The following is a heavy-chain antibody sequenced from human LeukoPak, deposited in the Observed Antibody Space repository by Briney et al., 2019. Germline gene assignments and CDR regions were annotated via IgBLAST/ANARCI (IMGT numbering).Heavy chain of an antibody. D-gene: IGHD3-22*01. V-gene: IGHV3-23*01. CDR2: ISGSGAST. CDR1: GFTFSSYS. J-gene: IGHJ4*02. CDR3: AKGPRYYDSSGYLDY. Sequence: PGGSLRLSCAASGFTFSSYSMSWVRQAPGKGLEWVSVISGSGASTYYADSVKGRFTISRDNSKNTLYLQMNSLRAEDTAVYYCAKGPRYYDSSGYLDYWGQGTLVTVSS.